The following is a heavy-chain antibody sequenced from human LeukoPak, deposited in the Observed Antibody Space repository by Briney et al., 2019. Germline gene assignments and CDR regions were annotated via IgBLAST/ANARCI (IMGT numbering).Heavy chain of an antibody. CDR2: IRYDGSNT. V-gene: IGHV3-30*02. CDR3: ASNRDGKFDY. CDR1: GFTFNIFG. J-gene: IGHJ4*02. D-gene: IGHD5-24*01. Sequence: GGSLRLSCTASGFTFNIFGMYWARQAPGKGLEWVAFIRYDGSNTYYADSVKGRFTISRDNSKNTLYLQMNSLRAEEMAVYYCASNRDGKFDYWGQGTLVTVSS.